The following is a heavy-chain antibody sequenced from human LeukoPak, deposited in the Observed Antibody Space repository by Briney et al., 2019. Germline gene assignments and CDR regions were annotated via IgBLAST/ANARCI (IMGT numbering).Heavy chain of an antibody. CDR2: ISAYNGNT. Sequence: ASVKVSCKASGYTFTSYGISWVRQAPGQGLEWMGWISAYNGNTNYAQKFQGRVTITADKSTSTAYMELSSLRSEDTAVYYCARGKLYYGSGSYYYYYYMDVWGKGTTVTVSS. D-gene: IGHD3-10*01. V-gene: IGHV1-18*01. CDR1: GYTFTSYG. CDR3: ARGKLYYGSGSYYYYYYMDV. J-gene: IGHJ6*03.